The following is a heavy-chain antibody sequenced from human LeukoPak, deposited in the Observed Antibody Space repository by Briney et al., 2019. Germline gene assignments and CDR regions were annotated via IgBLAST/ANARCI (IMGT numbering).Heavy chain of an antibody. V-gene: IGHV4-59*01. CDR1: GGSISSYY. CDR2: IYYSGST. CDR3: ARDRAAAPDNWFDP. Sequence: PSETLSLTSTVSGGSISSYYWSWIRQPPGKGLEWIGYIYYSGSTNYNPSLKSRVTISVDTSKNQFSLKLSSVTAADTAVYYCARDRAAAPDNWFDPWGQGTLVTVSS. J-gene: IGHJ5*02. D-gene: IGHD6-13*01.